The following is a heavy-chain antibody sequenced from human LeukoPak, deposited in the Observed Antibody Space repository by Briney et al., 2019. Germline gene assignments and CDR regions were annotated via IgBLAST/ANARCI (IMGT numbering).Heavy chain of an antibody. CDR1: GFTFSSYG. V-gene: IGHV3-23*01. CDR2: ISGSGGST. J-gene: IGHJ6*03. Sequence: PGGSLRLSCAASGFTFSSYGMHWVRQAPGKGLEWVSAISGSGGSTYFADSVKGRFTISRDNSKNTLYLLMNSLRAEDTAVYYCAKDHRVGSSGLFYYYYMDVWGKGTTVTVSS. CDR3: AKDHRVGSSGLFYYYYMDV. D-gene: IGHD3-22*01.